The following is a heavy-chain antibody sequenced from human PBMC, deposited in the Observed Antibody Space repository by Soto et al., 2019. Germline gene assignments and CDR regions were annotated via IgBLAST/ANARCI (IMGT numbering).Heavy chain of an antibody. CDR1: GFTFSSYS. D-gene: IGHD3-10*01. Sequence: EVQLVESGGGLVKPGGSLRLSCAASGFTFSSYSMNWVRQAPGKGLEWVSSISSSSSYIYYADSVKGQFTISRDNAKNSPDLQMNSLRAEDTAVYYCASTSGDNWFDPWGQGTLVTVSS. V-gene: IGHV3-21*01. CDR2: ISSSSSYI. J-gene: IGHJ5*02. CDR3: ASTSGDNWFDP.